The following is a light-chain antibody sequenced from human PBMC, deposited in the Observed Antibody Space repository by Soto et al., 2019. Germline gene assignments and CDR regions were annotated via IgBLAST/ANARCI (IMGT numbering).Light chain of an antibody. Sequence: DIQMTQSTSAMSASVGDRVTITCRASQDLSNYLAWFQQTPGKVPKRLIYAASSSQSGVPSRFSGSGSGTEFTLTISSLQPEDFATSYWLQHKKYPLNFGGGTKGESK. CDR3: LQHKKYPLN. CDR2: AAS. CDR1: QDLSNY. J-gene: IGKJ4*01. V-gene: IGKV1-17*03.